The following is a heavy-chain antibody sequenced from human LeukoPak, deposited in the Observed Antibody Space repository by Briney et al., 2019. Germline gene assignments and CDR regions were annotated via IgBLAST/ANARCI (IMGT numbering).Heavy chain of an antibody. Sequence: GGSLRLSCAASGFTFSSYAMSWVRQAPGKGLEWVSSISSSSSYIYYADSVKGRFTISRDNAKNSLYLQMNSLRAEDTAVYYCARKWGGKYCSSTSCPGDYWGQGTLVTVSS. CDR1: GFTFSSYA. D-gene: IGHD2-2*01. CDR3: ARKWGGKYCSSTSCPGDY. J-gene: IGHJ4*02. CDR2: ISSSSSYI. V-gene: IGHV3-21*01.